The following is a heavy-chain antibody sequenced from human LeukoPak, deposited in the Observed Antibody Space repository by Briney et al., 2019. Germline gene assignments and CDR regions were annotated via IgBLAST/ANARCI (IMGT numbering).Heavy chain of an antibody. D-gene: IGHD2-15*01. J-gene: IGHJ3*01. Sequence: GGSLRLSCAASGFTFSRYSMNWVRQAPGKGLEWIAFIRSSGVTTYYADSVKGRFTISRDDDKNSLYLQMNTLRAEDTAVYYCATVKGGGSAFDFWGQGTLVTVSS. CDR3: ATVKGGGSAFDF. CDR1: GFTFSRYS. CDR2: IRSSGVTT. V-gene: IGHV3-48*04.